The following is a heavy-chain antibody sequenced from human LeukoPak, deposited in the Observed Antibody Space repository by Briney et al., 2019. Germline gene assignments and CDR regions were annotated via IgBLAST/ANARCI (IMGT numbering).Heavy chain of an antibody. V-gene: IGHV4-39*07. J-gene: IGHJ4*02. CDR3: ARDGGELFDY. CDR1: GGSISSSSYY. Sequence: PSETLSLTCTVSGGSISSSSYYWGWIRQSPGKGLEWIGSIYYSGGTYYNPSLKSRVTISVDTSKNQFSLKLSSVTAADTAVYYCARDGGELFDYWGQGTLVTVSS. D-gene: IGHD3-16*01. CDR2: IYYSGGT.